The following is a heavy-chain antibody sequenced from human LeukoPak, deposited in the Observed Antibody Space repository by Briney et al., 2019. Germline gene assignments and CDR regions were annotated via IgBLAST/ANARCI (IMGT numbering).Heavy chain of an antibody. V-gene: IGHV1-46*01. CDR3: ARDESTSILWW. Sequence: ASVKVSCKASGYTFTSNSMHWVRQAPGQGLEWMGIINPSGGSTSYAQKFQGRVTMTRDTSTSTVYMELSSLRSEDTAVYYCARDESTSILWWWGQGTLVTVSS. CDR1: GYTFTSNS. D-gene: IGHD2-21*01. J-gene: IGHJ1*01. CDR2: INPSGGST.